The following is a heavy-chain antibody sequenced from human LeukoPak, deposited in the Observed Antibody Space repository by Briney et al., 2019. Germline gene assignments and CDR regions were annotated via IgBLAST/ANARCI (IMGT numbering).Heavy chain of an antibody. V-gene: IGHV4-34*01. CDR3: ARGQGATVPQVGKNWFNP. CDR1: GGSFSGYS. Sequence: SETLSLTCAVYGGSFSGYSWTWIRQPPGKGLEWIGEVNESGGTNISPSLRSRVILSVDTSKNQFSLKLISVTVADTAIYYCARGQGATVPQVGKNWFNPWGQGTLVTVSS. J-gene: IGHJ5*02. CDR2: VNESGGT. D-gene: IGHD1-26*01.